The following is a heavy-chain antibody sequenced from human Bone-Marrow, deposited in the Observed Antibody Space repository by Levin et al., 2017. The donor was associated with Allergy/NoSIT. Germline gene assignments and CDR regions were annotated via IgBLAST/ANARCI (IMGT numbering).Heavy chain of an antibody. D-gene: IGHD4-17*01. J-gene: IGHJ3*02. CDR3: ATTHGDLYTFDI. V-gene: IGHV4-39*01. CDR2: IYYSGST. Sequence: SETLSLTCTVSGGSISSSSYYWGWIRQPPGKGLEWIGSIYYSGSTYYNPSLKSRVTISVDTSKNQFSLKLSSVTAADTAVYYCATTHGDLYTFDIWGQGTMVTVSS. CDR1: GGSISSSSYY.